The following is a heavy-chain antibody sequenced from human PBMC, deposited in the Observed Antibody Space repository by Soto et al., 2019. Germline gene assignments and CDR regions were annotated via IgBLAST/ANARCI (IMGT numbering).Heavy chain of an antibody. Sequence: ASVNVACKASGYTFTSYGISWVRQAPGQGLEWMGWISAYNGNTNYAQKLQGRVTMTTDTSTSTAYMELRSLRSDDTAVYYCARTNYDFWSGYPIGNWFDPWGQGTLVTVSS. CDR2: ISAYNGNT. CDR3: ARTNYDFWSGYPIGNWFDP. J-gene: IGHJ5*02. D-gene: IGHD3-3*01. V-gene: IGHV1-18*01. CDR1: GYTFTSYG.